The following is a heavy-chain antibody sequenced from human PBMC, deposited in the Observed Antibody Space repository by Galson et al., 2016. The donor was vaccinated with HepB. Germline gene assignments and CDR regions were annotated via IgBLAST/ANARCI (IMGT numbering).Heavy chain of an antibody. D-gene: IGHD3/OR15-3a*01. CDR2: ISGSGGNT. V-gene: IGHV3-23*01. Sequence: SLRLSCAASGFTFSSYAMSWVRQAPGKGLEWVSGISGSGGNTYYVDSVRGRLTISRDNAKNTLYLQMNSLRVEDTAVYYCTRSDWDRRFDDWGQGTLVTVSS. J-gene: IGHJ4*02. CDR3: TRSDWDRRFDD. CDR1: GFTFSSYA.